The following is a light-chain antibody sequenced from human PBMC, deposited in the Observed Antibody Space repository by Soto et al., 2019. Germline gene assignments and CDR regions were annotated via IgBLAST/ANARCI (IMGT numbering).Light chain of an antibody. J-gene: IGLJ1*01. V-gene: IGLV2-11*01. CDR3: CSYAGRYTYV. Sequence: QSVLTQPRSVSGSPGQSVTISCTGTSSDVGGYNYVSWYQQHPGKAPKLMIYVVSKRPSGVRDRFSGSKSGNTASLTISGLQAEDEADYYCCSYAGRYTYVFGSGTKLTVL. CDR1: SSDVGGYNY. CDR2: VVS.